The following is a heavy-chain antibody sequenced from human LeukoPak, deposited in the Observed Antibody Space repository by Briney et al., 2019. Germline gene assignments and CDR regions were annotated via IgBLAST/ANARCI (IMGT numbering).Heavy chain of an antibody. D-gene: IGHD6-19*01. V-gene: IGHV3-23*01. CDR1: GFTFRSYA. CDR2: ISGSGDRT. CDR3: AKQISGWSPEGA. Sequence: GGSLRLSCAASGFTFRSYAMSWVRQAPGKGLEWVSNISGSGDRTDYADSVKGRSTISRDNSWNTLYLHMHSLRVEDTAVYYCAKQISGWSPEGAWGQGTLVTVSS. J-gene: IGHJ5*02.